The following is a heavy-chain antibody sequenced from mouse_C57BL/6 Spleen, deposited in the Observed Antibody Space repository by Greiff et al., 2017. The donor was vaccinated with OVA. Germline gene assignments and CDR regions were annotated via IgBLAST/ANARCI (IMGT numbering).Heavy chain of an antibody. V-gene: IGHV1-47*01. CDR2: FHPYNDDT. CDR3: ARTAYYSNYGFAY. D-gene: IGHD2-5*01. CDR1: GYTFTTYP. J-gene: IGHJ3*01. Sequence: QVQLQQSGAELVKPGASVKMSCKASGYTFTTYPIEWVKQNPGKSLEWIGNFHPYNDDTKYNEKFKGKATLTVEKSSSTVYLELSRLTSDDSAVYYGARTAYYSNYGFAYWGQGTLVTVSA.